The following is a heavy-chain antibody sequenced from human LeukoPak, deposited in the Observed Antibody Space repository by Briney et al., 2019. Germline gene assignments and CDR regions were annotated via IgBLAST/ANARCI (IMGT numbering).Heavy chain of an antibody. CDR2: IYYSGST. V-gene: IGHV4-59*08. D-gene: IGHD3-3*01. J-gene: IGHJ4*02. Sequence: SETLSLTCTVSGGSISSYYWSWIRQPPGKGLEWIGYIYYSGSTNYNPSLKSRVTISVDTSKNQFSLKLSSVTAAGAAVYYCARQTPDFWSGYVIDYWGQGTLVTVSS. CDR3: ARQTPDFWSGYVIDY. CDR1: GGSISSYY.